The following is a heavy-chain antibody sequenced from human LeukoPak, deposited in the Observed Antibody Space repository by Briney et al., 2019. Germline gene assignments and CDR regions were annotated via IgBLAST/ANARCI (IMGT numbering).Heavy chain of an antibody. CDR3: ARDVNWGFDS. Sequence: GGSLRLSCATSGFTFSDYPMNWVRQAPGKGLEWVSNIRGSGPGSGSGTYYADSVKGRFIISRDNAKDSVYLQMNSLRVEDSAFYYCARDVNWGFDSWGQGALVTVSS. J-gene: IGHJ4*02. D-gene: IGHD7-27*01. V-gene: IGHV3-48*04. CDR2: IRGSGPGSGSGT. CDR1: GFTFSDYP.